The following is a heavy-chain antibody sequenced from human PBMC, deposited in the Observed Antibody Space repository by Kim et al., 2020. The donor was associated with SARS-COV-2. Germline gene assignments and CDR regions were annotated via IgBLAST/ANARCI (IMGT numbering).Heavy chain of an antibody. D-gene: IGHD3-22*01. V-gene: IGHV1-2*02. Sequence: ASVKVSCKASGYTFTGYYMHWVRQAPGQGLEWMGWINPNSGGTNYAQKFQGRVTMTRDTSISTAYMELSRLRSDDTAVYYCARAADDSSGYYYVYYWGQGTLVTVSS. CDR3: ARAADDSSGYYYVYY. CDR1: GYTFTGYY. CDR2: INPNSGGT. J-gene: IGHJ4*02.